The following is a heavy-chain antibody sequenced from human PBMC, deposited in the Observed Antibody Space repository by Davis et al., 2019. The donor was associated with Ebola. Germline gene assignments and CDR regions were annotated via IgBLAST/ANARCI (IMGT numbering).Heavy chain of an antibody. CDR3: AKDRGYCGGDCHYFDY. D-gene: IGHD2-21*01. V-gene: IGHV3-48*01. J-gene: IGHJ4*02. CDR1: GFTFSSYS. Sequence: PGGSLRLSCAASGFTFSSYSMSWVRQAPGKGLEWVSFISTFSTTIHYVDSVKGRFTISRDSSKNTLYLQMNSLRAEDTAVYYCAKDRGYCGGDCHYFDYWGQGTLVTVSS. CDR2: ISTFSTTI.